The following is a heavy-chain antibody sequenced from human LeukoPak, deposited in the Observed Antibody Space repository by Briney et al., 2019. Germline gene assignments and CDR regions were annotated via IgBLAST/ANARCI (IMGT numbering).Heavy chain of an antibody. CDR1: GGSISSYY. V-gene: IGHV4-4*07. J-gene: IGHJ6*03. CDR3: ARDRSSSWYYYYYYMDV. Sequence: PSETLSLTCTVSGGSISSYYWSWIRQPAGKGLEWIGRIYTSGSTNYNPSLKSRVTMSVDTSKNQFSLKLSSVTAADTAVYYCARDRSSSWYYYYYYMDVWGKGTTVTVSS. CDR2: IYTSGST. D-gene: IGHD6-13*01.